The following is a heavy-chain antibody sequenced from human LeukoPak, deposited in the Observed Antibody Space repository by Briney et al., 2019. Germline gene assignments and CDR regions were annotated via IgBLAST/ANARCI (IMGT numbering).Heavy chain of an antibody. D-gene: IGHD2-2*01. Sequence: GRSLRLSCAASGFTFDDYAMHWVRHAPGKGLEWVSGISWNSGSIGYADSVKGRFTISRDNAKNSLYLQMNSLRAEDTALYYCAKGDCSSTSCSRTPYYYGMDVWGQGTTVTVSS. J-gene: IGHJ6*02. CDR1: GFTFDDYA. CDR2: ISWNSGSI. V-gene: IGHV3-9*01. CDR3: AKGDCSSTSCSRTPYYYGMDV.